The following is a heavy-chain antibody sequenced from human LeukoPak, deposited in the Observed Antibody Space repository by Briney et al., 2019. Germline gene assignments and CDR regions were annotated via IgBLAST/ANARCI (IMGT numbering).Heavy chain of an antibody. Sequence: SVKVSCKASGGTFSSYAISWVRQAPGQGLEWSGGIIPIFVTANYAQKFQCRVTITADESTSTAYMELSSLRSEDTAVYYCARDPSYYYGSGVPGGGWFDPWGQGTLVTVSS. D-gene: IGHD3-10*01. J-gene: IGHJ5*02. CDR3: ARDPSYYYGSGVPGGGWFDP. CDR2: IIPIFVTA. CDR1: GGTFSSYA. V-gene: IGHV1-69*13.